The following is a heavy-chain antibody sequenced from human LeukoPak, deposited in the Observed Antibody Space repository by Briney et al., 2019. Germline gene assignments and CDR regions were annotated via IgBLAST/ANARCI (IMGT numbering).Heavy chain of an antibody. D-gene: IGHD3-22*01. CDR2: IYHSGST. J-gene: IGHJ4*02. CDR1: GYSISSGYY. Sequence: SETLSLTCTVSGYSISSGYYWGWIRQPPGKGLEWIGSIYHSGSTYYNPSLKSRVTISVDTSKNQFSLKLSSVTAADTAVYYCARVTGYVIEDYFDYWGQGTLVTVSS. CDR3: ARVTGYVIEDYFDY. V-gene: IGHV4-38-2*02.